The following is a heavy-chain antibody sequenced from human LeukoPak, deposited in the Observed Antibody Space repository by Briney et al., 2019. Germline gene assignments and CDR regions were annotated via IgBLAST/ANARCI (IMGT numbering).Heavy chain of an antibody. D-gene: IGHD1-14*01. CDR2: MNPKTGDS. V-gene: IGHV1-8*01. CDR3: ATTLRNNPP. Sequence: ASVKVSCKASGYSFTNYDINWVRQATGQGLEWIGYMNPKTGDSEAAQKFQGRVTLTRDTSISTAYMELSGLTSEDTALYYCATTLRNNPPWGQGTLITVFS. CDR1: GYSFTNYD. J-gene: IGHJ5*02.